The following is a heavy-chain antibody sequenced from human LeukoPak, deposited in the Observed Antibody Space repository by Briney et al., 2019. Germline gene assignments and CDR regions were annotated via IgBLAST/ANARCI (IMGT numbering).Heavy chain of an antibody. CDR1: GYTFTSYD. CDR3: ARALGYCSGGSCYPLDY. J-gene: IGHJ4*02. Sequence: GASVKVSCKASGYTFTSYDINWVRQATGQGLEWMGGMNPNSGNTGYAQKFQGRVTMTRNTSISTAYMELSSLRSEDTAVYYCARALGYCSGGSCYPLDYWGQGTLVTVSS. V-gene: IGHV1-8*01. CDR2: MNPNSGNT. D-gene: IGHD2-15*01.